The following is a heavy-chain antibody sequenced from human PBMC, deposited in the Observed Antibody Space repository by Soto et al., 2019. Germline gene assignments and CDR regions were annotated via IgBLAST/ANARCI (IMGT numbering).Heavy chain of an antibody. CDR1: GFSLSTSGVG. CDR3: AHRKYSYGSNYYYYGMDV. V-gene: IGHV2-5*01. CDR2: IYWNDDK. D-gene: IGHD5-18*01. J-gene: IGHJ6*02. Sequence: SGPTLVNPTQTLTLTCTFSGFSLSTSGVGVGRIRQPPGKALEWLALIYWNDDKRYSPSLKSRLTITKDTSKNQVVLTMTNMDPVDTATYYCAHRKYSYGSNYYYYGMDVWGQRTTLTVSS.